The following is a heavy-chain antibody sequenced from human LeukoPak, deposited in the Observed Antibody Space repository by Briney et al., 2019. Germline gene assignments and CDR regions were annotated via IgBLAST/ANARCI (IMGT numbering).Heavy chain of an antibody. CDR2: ISNGGYPT. Sequence: GGSLRLSCVASGYTFSHYWMSWVRQTRGKGLEWVASISNGGYPTYYVDSVRGRFTISRDDARNSLFLQMNGLRADDTAVYYCTRENYVPDSWGQGTLVTVSS. CDR3: TRENYVPDS. CDR1: GYTFSHYW. V-gene: IGHV3-7*03. J-gene: IGHJ4*02. D-gene: IGHD3-10*02.